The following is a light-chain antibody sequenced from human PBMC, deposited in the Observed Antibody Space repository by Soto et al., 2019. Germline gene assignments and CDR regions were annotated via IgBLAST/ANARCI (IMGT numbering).Light chain of an antibody. J-gene: IGLJ1*01. V-gene: IGLV2-11*01. CDR2: DVS. CDR3: CSYAGTYTYV. CDR1: SSDVGGYNY. Sequence: QSALTQPRSVSGSPGQSVTISCTGTSSDVGGYNYVSWYQQHPGKAPKLMIYDVSKRPSGVPDRFSGSRSGNTASLTISGLQAEDEADYDCCSYAGTYTYVFGPGTKVTVL.